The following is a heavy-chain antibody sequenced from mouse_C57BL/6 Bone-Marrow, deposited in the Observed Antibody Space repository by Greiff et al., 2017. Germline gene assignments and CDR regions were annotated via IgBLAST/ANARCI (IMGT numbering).Heavy chain of an antibody. CDR1: GYAFSSSW. D-gene: IGHD2-4*01. CDR3: ARDDYDGYYYAMDY. V-gene: IGHV1-82*01. J-gene: IGHJ4*01. CDR2: IYPGDGDT. Sequence: QVHVKQSGPELVKPGASVKISCKASGYAFSSSWMNWVKQRPGKGLEWIGRIYPGDGDTNYNGKFKGKATLTADKSSSTAYMQLSSLTSEDSAVYFCARDDYDGYYYAMDYWGQGTSVTVSS.